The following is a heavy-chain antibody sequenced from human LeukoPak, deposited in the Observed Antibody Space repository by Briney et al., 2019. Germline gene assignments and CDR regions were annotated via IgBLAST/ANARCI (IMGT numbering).Heavy chain of an antibody. J-gene: IGHJ4*02. D-gene: IGHD1-26*01. Sequence: PSETLSLTCTVSGYSISSGYFWGWIRQPPGKGLEWIGEINHSGSTNYNPSLKSRVTISVDTSKNQFSLKLSSVTAADTAVYYCARGWASYITYWGQGTLVTVSS. CDR2: INHSGST. CDR3: ARGWASYITY. V-gene: IGHV4-38-2*02. CDR1: GYSISSGYF.